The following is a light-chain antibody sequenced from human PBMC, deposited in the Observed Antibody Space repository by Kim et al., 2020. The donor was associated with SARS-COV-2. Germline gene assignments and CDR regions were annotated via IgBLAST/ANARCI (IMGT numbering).Light chain of an antibody. CDR1: SLRTYH. V-gene: IGLV3-19*01. Sequence: ALGQTGRITCQGDSLRTYHASWYQQKPGQAPLLVIYAKTNRPSGIPDRFSGSSSGNTASLTITGTQAEDEADYYCNSRDSSGNHVLFGGGTQLTVL. CDR2: AKT. CDR3: NSRDSSGNHVL. J-gene: IGLJ2*01.